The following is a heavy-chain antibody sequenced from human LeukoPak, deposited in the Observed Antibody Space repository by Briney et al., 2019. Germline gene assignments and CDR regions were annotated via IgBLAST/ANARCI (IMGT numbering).Heavy chain of an antibody. Sequence: GGSLRLSCTASGFTISSYAMNWVRQAPGRGLEWVSYISSSSSPINYADSVKGRFTISRDNAKNTVYLEMNSLSVEDTATYYCIRDFRSADLWGQGTLVTVTS. V-gene: IGHV3-48*04. J-gene: IGHJ5*02. CDR1: GFTISSYA. CDR3: IRDFRSADL. CDR2: ISSSSSPI.